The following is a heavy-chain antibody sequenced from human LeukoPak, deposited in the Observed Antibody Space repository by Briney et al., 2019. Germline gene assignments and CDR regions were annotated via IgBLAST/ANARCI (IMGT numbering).Heavy chain of an antibody. J-gene: IGHJ4*02. CDR1: GFTFSSYA. CDR3: AKKRWLTAYYFDY. D-gene: IGHD4/OR15-4a*01. CDR2: IIGSGGST. Sequence: GGSLRLSXAASGFTFSSYAMSWVCQPPGKGLEWVSAIIGSGGSTYYADSVKGRFTISRDNSKNTLYLQMNSLRAEDTAVYYCAKKRWLTAYYFDYWGQGTLVTVSS. V-gene: IGHV3-23*01.